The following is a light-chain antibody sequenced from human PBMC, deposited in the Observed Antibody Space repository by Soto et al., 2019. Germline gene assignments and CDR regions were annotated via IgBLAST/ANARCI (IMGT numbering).Light chain of an antibody. CDR2: EGT. CDR3: CSYAGFTPYV. V-gene: IGLV2-23*01. CDR1: SSDVGSYNL. Sequence: QSALTQPASVSGSLGQSITISCTGTSSDVGSYNLVSWYQHHPGTAPKLLIFEGTKRPSGISNRFSGSKSGNTASLAISGLQAEDEAVYHCCSYAGFTPYVFGTGTKGTVL. J-gene: IGLJ1*01.